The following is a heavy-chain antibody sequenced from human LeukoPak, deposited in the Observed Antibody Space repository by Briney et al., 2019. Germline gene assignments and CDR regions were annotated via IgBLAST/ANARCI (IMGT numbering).Heavy chain of an antibody. J-gene: IGHJ4*02. CDR1: GFTFDDYA. Sequence: PGRSLRLSCAASGFTFDDYAMHWVRQAPGKGLEWVSGISWNSGSIGYADSVKGRFTISRDNAKNSLYLQMNSLRAEDTALYYCVKEVADSSSWYVGFDYWGQGTLVTVSS. V-gene: IGHV3-9*01. D-gene: IGHD6-13*01. CDR3: VKEVADSSSWYVGFDY. CDR2: ISWNSGSI.